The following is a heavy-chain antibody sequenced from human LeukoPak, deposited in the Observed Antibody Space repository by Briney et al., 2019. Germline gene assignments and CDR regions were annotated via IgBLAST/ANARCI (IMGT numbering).Heavy chain of an antibody. J-gene: IGHJ5*02. CDR1: GFTFSSYG. CDR3: ARGGSGSYWFDP. Sequence: PGGSLRLSCAASGFTFSSYGMHWVRQAPGKGLEWVAVIWYDGSNKYYADSVQGRFTISRDNSKNTLYLQMNSLRAEDTAVYYCARGGSGSYWFDPWGQGTLVTVSS. CDR2: IWYDGSNK. D-gene: IGHD1-26*01. V-gene: IGHV3-33*01.